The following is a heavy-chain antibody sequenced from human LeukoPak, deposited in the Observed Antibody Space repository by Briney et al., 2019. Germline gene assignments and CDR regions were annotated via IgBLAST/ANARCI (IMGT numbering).Heavy chain of an antibody. V-gene: IGHV3-64D*09. Sequence: GGSLRLSCSASGFTFSSYAMHWVRQAPGKGLEYVSRISSNGFSTYYADSVKGRFTISRDNSKDTLYLQMSSLRAEDTAVYYCEAYCGGDCSLDRGYWGQGTLVTVSS. CDR2: ISSNGFST. CDR3: EAYCGGDCSLDRGY. CDR1: GFTFSSYA. J-gene: IGHJ4*02. D-gene: IGHD2-21*02.